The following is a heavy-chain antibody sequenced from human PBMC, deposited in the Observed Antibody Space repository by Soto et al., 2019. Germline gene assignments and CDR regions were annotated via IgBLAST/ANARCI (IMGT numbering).Heavy chain of an antibody. V-gene: IGHV4-38-2*02. CDR1: GYSISSGYY. Sequence: LSLTCAVSGYSISSGYYWGWIRQPPGKGLEWIGSIYHSGSTYYNPSLKSRVTISVDTSKNQFSLKLSSVTAADTAVYYCARDFYLFPDNWFDPWGQGTLVTVSS. J-gene: IGHJ5*02. D-gene: IGHD2-21*01. CDR3: ARDFYLFPDNWFDP. CDR2: IYHSGST.